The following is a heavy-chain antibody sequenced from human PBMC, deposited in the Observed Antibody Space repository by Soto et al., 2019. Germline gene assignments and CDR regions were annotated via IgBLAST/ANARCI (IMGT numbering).Heavy chain of an antibody. Sequence: GGSLRLSCAASGFTSSSYWIHWVRQAPGKGLVWVSRISNDGSSTNYAGSVKGRFTISRDNAKNTVYLQMNSLRAEDTAVYYCAIDTYYYVSSDHFSADAFDICGQGTTVPGSS. J-gene: IGHJ3*02. CDR3: AIDTYYYVSSDHFSADAFDI. CDR1: GFTSSSYW. V-gene: IGHV3-74*01. D-gene: IGHD3-22*01. CDR2: ISNDGSST.